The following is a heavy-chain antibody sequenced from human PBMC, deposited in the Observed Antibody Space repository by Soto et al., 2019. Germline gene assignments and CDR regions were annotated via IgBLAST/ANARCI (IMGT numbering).Heavy chain of an antibody. D-gene: IGHD6-6*01. J-gene: IGHJ4*02. Sequence: GSLRLSCAASGFTFSSYSMNWVRQAPGKGLEWVSSISSSSSYIYYADSVKGRFTISRDNAKNSLYLQMNSLRAEDTAVYYCARAGIIAARGFDYWGQGTLVTSPQ. CDR1: GFTFSSYS. V-gene: IGHV3-21*01. CDR3: ARAGIIAARGFDY. CDR2: ISSSSSYI.